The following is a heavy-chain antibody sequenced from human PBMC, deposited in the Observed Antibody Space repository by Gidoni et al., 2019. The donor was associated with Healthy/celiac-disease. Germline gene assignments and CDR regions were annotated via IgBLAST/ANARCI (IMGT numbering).Heavy chain of an antibody. V-gene: IGHV3-11*05. J-gene: IGHJ6*02. D-gene: IGHD6-13*01. Sequence: QVQLVESGGGLVKPGGSLRLSCAASGFPFSDYYMSWIRQAPGKGLEWVSYISSSSSYTNDADSVKGRFTISRDNAKNSLYLQMNSLRAEDTAVYYWARGAAAGTRWRYYGMDVWGQGTTVTVSS. CDR1: GFPFSDYY. CDR3: ARGAAAGTRWRYYGMDV. CDR2: ISSSSSYT.